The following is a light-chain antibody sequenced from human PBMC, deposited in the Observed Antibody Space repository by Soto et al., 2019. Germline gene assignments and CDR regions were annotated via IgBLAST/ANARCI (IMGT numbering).Light chain of an antibody. CDR2: DAS. Sequence: IQMTQSPSTLSASVGDRLNITCRASQRISIWLAWYPQNPGKAPKVLIYDASILESGVTSRFSGSGSGTEFNLTISSLQPDDFATAYCQQYNSYSSFTFGQGTKLEIK. J-gene: IGKJ2*01. V-gene: IGKV1-5*01. CDR3: QQYNSYSSFT. CDR1: QRISIW.